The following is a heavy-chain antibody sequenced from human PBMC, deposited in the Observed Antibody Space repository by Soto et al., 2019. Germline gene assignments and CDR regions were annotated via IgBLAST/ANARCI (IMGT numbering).Heavy chain of an antibody. J-gene: IGHJ6*02. V-gene: IGHV4-30-4*01. CDR3: ARDNILGILYGGMDV. CDR1: GGSISSGDYY. Sequence: SETLSLTCTVSGGSISSGDYYGSWLGQPPGKRLEWIGYIYYSGSTYYSPSLKGRVTISVDTSKNQFSLKLSSVTAADTAVYYCARDNILGILYGGMDVWGQGTTVTVS. D-gene: IGHD3-3*01. CDR2: IYYSGST.